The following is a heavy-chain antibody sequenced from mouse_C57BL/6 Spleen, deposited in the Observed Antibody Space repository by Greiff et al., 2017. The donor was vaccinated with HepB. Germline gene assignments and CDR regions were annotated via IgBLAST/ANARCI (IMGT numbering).Heavy chain of an antibody. CDR3: AREENYYGSSYGYFDV. CDR1: GYSITSGYD. D-gene: IGHD1-1*01. CDR2: ISYSGST. J-gene: IGHJ1*03. Sequence: EVKLQESGPGMVKPSQSLSLTCTVTGYSITSGYDWHWIRHFPGNKLEWMGYISYSGSTNYNPSLKSRISITHDTSKNHFFLKLNSVTTEDTATYYCAREENYYGSSYGYFDVWGTGTTVTVSS. V-gene: IGHV3-1*01.